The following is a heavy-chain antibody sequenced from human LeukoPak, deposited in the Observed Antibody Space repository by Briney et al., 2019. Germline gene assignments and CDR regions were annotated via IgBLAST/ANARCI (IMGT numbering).Heavy chain of an antibody. V-gene: IGHV3-9*01. J-gene: IGHJ5*02. CDR2: ISWNSGSI. Sequence: GGSLRLSCAASGFTFDDYAMHWVRQAPGKGLEWVSGISWNSGSIGYADSVKGRFTISRDNAKNSLYLQMNSLRAEDTALYYCAKDSFYGSRSYYDSWFDPWGQGTLVTVSS. CDR1: GFTFDDYA. CDR3: AKDSFYGSRSYYDSWFDP. D-gene: IGHD3-10*01.